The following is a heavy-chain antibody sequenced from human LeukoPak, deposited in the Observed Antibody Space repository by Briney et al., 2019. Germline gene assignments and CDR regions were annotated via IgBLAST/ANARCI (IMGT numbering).Heavy chain of an antibody. J-gene: IGHJ6*02. V-gene: IGHV1-2*02. CDR2: IKPNSGGT. Sequence: GASVKVSCKASGYTFAGYYVHWVRQAPGQGLEWMGWIKPNSGGTQYAQKFQGRVTMTRNTSISTAYMELSSLRSEDTAVYYCARGQAWLAPRYYYYGMDVWGQGTTVTVSS. CDR1: GYTFAGYY. CDR3: ARGQAWLAPRYYYYGMDV. D-gene: IGHD6-19*01.